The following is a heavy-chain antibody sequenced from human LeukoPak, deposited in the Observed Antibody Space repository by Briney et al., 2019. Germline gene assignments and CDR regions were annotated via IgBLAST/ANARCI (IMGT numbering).Heavy chain of an antibody. Sequence: PGGSLRLSCAASGFTFSSYWMHWVRQAPGKGLVWVSHIVSDATTTSYADSVKGRFTISRDNAKNSLYLQMNSLRAEDTAVYYCARDDWRYCSGGSCPHFDYWGQGTLVTVSS. V-gene: IGHV3-74*01. CDR3: ARDDWRYCSGGSCPHFDY. D-gene: IGHD2-15*01. J-gene: IGHJ4*02. CDR1: GFTFSSYW. CDR2: IVSDATTT.